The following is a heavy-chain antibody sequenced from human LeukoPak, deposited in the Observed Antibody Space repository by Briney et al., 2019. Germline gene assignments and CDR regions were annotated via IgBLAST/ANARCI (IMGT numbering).Heavy chain of an antibody. CDR1: GGSVSSGSYY. V-gene: IGHV4-61*01. D-gene: IGHD6-19*01. J-gene: IGHJ4*02. CDR3: ARVPRGGWLMYYFDY. CDR2: IYYSGST. Sequence: SETLSLTCTVSGGSVSSGSYYWSWIRQPPGKGLEWIEYIYYSGSTNYNPSLKSRVTISVDTSKNQFSLKLSSVTAADTAVYYCARVPRGGWLMYYFDYWGQGTLVTVSS.